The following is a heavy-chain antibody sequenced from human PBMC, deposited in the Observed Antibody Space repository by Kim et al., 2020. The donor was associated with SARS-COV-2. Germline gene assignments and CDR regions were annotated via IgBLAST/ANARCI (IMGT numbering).Heavy chain of an antibody. CDR3: ARVVNYGDYFDY. J-gene: IGHJ4*02. V-gene: IGHV5-51*01. Sequence: RYSPSFQGQVTISADKSISTAYLQWSSLKASDTAMYYCARVVNYGDYFDYWGQGTLVTVSS. D-gene: IGHD4-17*01.